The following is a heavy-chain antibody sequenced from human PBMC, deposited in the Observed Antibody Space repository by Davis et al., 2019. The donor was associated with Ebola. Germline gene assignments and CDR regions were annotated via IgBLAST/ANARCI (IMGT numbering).Heavy chain of an antibody. J-gene: IGHJ4*02. CDR2: ITGSDGST. CDR3: AREMATTYFDY. D-gene: IGHD5-24*01. Sequence: GESLKISCAASGITFSSHAMTWVRQAPGKGLEWVSGITGSDGSTYCADSVKGRFTISRDNAKNSLYLQMNSLRAEDTAVYYCAREMATTYFDYWGQGTLVTVSS. CDR1: GITFSSHA. V-gene: IGHV3-23*01.